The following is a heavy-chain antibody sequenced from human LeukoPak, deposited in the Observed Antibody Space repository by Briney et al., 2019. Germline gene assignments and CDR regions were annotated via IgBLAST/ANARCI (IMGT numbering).Heavy chain of an antibody. J-gene: IGHJ4*02. V-gene: IGHV3-7*01. CDR3: ATTGPSRYYYVKDY. Sequence: PGGSLRLSCAASGFTFSSYWMSWVRQAPGKGLEWVANIKQDGSEKYYVDSVKGRFTISRDNAKNSLYLQMNSLRAEDTAVYYCATTGPSRYYYVKDYWGQGTLVTVSS. CDR2: IKQDGSEK. CDR1: GFTFSSYW. D-gene: IGHD3-10*02.